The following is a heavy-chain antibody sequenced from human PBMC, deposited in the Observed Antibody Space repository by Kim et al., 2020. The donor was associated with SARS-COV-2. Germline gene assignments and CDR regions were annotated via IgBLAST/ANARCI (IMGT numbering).Heavy chain of an antibody. D-gene: IGHD2-2*01. CDR3: AKDVVPATGRGSDS. Sequence: ADAVKGRFTTSRDNTKNTQYLQMSSLRAEDTAVYYCAKDVVPATGRGSDSWGQGTLVTVSS. V-gene: IGHV3-23*01. J-gene: IGHJ4*02.